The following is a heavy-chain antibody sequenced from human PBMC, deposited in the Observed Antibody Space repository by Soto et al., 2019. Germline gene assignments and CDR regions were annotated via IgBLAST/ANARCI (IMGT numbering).Heavy chain of an antibody. CDR3: ARDWYEDY. CDR1: GFTFSSYA. D-gene: IGHD6-13*01. Sequence: EVQLLESGGGLIQPGGSLRLSCAASGFTFSSYAMTWVRQAPGKGLEWVSVISSGGNTYYADSVKGRFTISSDNSKNMAYLQMDSLRADDTAVYYCARDWYEDYWGQGTLVTVSS. V-gene: IGHV3-23*01. CDR2: ISSGGNT. J-gene: IGHJ4*02.